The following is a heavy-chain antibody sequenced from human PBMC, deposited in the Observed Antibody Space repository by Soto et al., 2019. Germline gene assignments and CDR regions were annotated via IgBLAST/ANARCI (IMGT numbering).Heavy chain of an antibody. D-gene: IGHD4-17*01. V-gene: IGHV4-34*01. CDR1: GGSFSGYY. CDR2: INHSGST. Sequence: SETLSLTCAVYGGSFSGYYWSWIRQPPGKGLEWIGEINHSGSTNYNPSLKSRVTISVDTSKNQFSLKLSSVTAADTAFYYCVSDFGDYKFDSWGQGTLVTVSS. CDR3: VSDFGDYKFDS. J-gene: IGHJ4*02.